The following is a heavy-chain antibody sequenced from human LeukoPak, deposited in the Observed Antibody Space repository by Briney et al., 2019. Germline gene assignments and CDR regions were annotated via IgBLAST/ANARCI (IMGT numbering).Heavy chain of an antibody. CDR1: GFTFSDYY. CDR3: ARDLAAAGTWFDP. J-gene: IGHJ5*02. CDR2: ISSSSSYT. Sequence: PGGPLRLSCAASGFTFSDYYMSWIRQAPGKGLEWVSYISSSSSYTNYADSVKGRFTISRDNAKNSLYLQMNSLRAEDTAVYYCARDLAAAGTWFDPWGQGTLVTVSS. D-gene: IGHD6-13*01. V-gene: IGHV3-11*06.